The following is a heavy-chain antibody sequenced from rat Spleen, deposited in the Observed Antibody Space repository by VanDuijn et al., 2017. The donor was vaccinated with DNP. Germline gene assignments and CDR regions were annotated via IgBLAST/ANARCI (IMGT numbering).Heavy chain of an antibody. CDR1: GFIFSDYY. CDR2: IRYDGGST. J-gene: IGHJ3*01. V-gene: IGHV5-20*01. D-gene: IGHD1-1*01. CDR3: AIYFYSGDNWFAY. Sequence: EVQLVESGGDSVQPGRSLKLSCAASGFIFSDYYMAWVRQAPTKGLEWVAYIRYDGGSTYYGDSVKGRFTISRDNAKNTLYLQMNSLRSEDTATYYCAIYFYSGDNWFAYWGQGTLVTVSS.